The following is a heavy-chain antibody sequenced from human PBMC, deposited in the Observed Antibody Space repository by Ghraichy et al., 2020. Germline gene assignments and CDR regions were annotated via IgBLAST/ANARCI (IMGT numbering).Heavy chain of an antibody. CDR2: IKQDGGEK. CDR3: ARYDYGNFDP. J-gene: IGHJ5*02. V-gene: IGHV3-7*01. Sequence: GGSLRLSCAASGLTFSSYWMTWIRQAPGKGLEWVANIKQDGGEKYYVDSVKGRFTISRDNAKNSLYLQMNSLRVEDTAVYYCARYDYGNFDPWGQGTLVTVSS. CDR1: GLTFSSYW. D-gene: IGHD4-17*01.